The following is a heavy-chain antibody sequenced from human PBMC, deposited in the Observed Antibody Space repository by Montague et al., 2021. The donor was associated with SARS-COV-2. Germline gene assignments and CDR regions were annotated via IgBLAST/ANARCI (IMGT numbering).Heavy chain of an antibody. J-gene: IGHJ4*02. CDR1: GFTFSSYA. D-gene: IGHD3-22*01. CDR2: IYSGSSST. Sequence: SLILSCAASGFTFSSYAMSLFRQAPGKGLEWVSVIYSGSSSTWYSYSVKVRFTISRDNPKNTLYLHMNSLRVDDTAVYYCAKGFQPYSYESSGFYTFDYWGQGTLVTVSS. V-gene: IGHV3-23*03. CDR3: AKGFQPYSYESSGFYTFDY.